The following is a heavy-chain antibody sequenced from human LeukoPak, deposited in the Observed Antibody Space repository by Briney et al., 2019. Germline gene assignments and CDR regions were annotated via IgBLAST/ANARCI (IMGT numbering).Heavy chain of an antibody. D-gene: IGHD3-16*01. J-gene: IGHJ4*02. CDR1: GFPFDRYW. CDR3: ARQPIYEAYFDF. CDR2: IKHDGSEK. Sequence: GGSLRLSGAGSGFPFDRYWMSWVRLAPGKGLEWVANIKHDGSEKTFVDSVKGRFTISRDNAENSLYLQMNSLRAEDTAVYYCARQPIYEAYFDFWGQGTLVTVSS. V-gene: IGHV3-7*01.